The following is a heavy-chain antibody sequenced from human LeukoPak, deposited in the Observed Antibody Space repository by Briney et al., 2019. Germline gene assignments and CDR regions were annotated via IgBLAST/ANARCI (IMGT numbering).Heavy chain of an antibody. CDR3: ARDKSEHSGNFDASDI. CDR2: ISTYNGNI. CDR1: GYTFFTYG. Sequence: ASVKVSCKASGYTFFTYGINWVRQATGQGLEWMGWISTYNGNINNAQKFQGRVTMTTDASTSTAYMELRSLRSDDTAVYYCARDKSEHSGNFDASDIWGQGTMVTVSS. V-gene: IGHV1-18*01. J-gene: IGHJ3*02. D-gene: IGHD1-26*01.